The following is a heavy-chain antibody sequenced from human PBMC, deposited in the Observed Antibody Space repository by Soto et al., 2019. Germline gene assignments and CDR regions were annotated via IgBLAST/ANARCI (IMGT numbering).Heavy chain of an antibody. D-gene: IGHD1-1*01. CDR1: GQSFSGHS. CDR2: ISESGST. J-gene: IGHJ4*02. Sequence: QVQLQQEGAGLVKPSETLSLSCAVYGQSFSGHSWAWIRQPPGKGLEWIGEISESGSTYYNPSLKSRVTISTDTSKNEFSLKLNSVIAADTAAYFCARGSGIVALPGELEDVNFDFWGQGTLVNVSS. V-gene: IGHV4-34*01. CDR3: ARGSGIVALPGELEDVNFDF.